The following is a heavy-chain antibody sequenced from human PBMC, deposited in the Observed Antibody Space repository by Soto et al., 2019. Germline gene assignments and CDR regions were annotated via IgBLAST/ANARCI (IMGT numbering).Heavy chain of an antibody. CDR1: GFSLRTSGVG. D-gene: IGHD4-17*01. J-gene: IGHJ4*01. V-gene: IGHV2-5*02. Sequence: SGPTLVNPTQTLTLTWTFSGFSLRTSGVGVGWIRQPPGKALEWLALIYWDDDKRYSPSLKSRLTITKDTSKNQVSLTMTNKARVDTAPCSCAHMTTVTTLFDCGGQRTLVTVFS. CDR3: AHMTTVTTLFDC. CDR2: IYWDDDK.